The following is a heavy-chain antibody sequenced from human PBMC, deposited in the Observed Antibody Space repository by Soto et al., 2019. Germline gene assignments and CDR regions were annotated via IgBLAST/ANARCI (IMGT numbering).Heavy chain of an antibody. J-gene: IGHJ6*02. V-gene: IGHV3-23*01. CDR2: ISGSGGST. D-gene: IGHD6-25*01. Sequence: DVQLLESGGGLVQPGGSLKLSCVASGFTFSSYAMSWVRQAPGKGLEWVSAISGSGGSTYYADSVKGRFTISRDNSKNTLYLQMNSLRAEDTAVYYCATGPNWPAIIAAYYYYGMDVWGQGTTVTVSS. CDR1: GFTFSSYA. CDR3: ATGPNWPAIIAAYYYYGMDV.